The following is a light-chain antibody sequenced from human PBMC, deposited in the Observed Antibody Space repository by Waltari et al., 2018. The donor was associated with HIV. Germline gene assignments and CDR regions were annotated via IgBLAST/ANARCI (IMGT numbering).Light chain of an antibody. Sequence: IKLTQSPSSLSAYLPDNVTITCRQIHNNSGFLNWYQQKAWKDPKLLVVATSSLQSGVPSRFKGSASGMDFSLTLNSLHPEDFATYCWQQSFSGFSVGPGTSVD. CDR1: HNNSGF. V-gene: IGKV1-39*01. CDR2: ATS. J-gene: IGKJ3*01. CDR3: QQSFSGFS.